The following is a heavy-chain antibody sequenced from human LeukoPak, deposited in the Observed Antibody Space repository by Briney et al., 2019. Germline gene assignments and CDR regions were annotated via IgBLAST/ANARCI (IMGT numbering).Heavy chain of an antibody. CDR1: GFTFSDYY. CDR3: ARRTGHSYFDY. Sequence: PGGSLRLSCAASGFTFSDYYVSWIRQSPGKGLEWISYISGDGSTIFSADSLKGRFTISRDNAENSLFLQINSLRVEDTARDYCARRTGHSYFDYWGQGILVTVSS. J-gene: IGHJ4*02. V-gene: IGHV3-11*01. CDR2: ISGDGSTI. D-gene: IGHD1-14*01.